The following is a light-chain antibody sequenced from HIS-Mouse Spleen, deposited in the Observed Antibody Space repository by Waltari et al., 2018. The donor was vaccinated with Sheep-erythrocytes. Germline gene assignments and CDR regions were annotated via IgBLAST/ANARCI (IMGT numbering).Light chain of an antibody. J-gene: IGKJ1*01. CDR3: QQYNSYSWT. Sequence: DIQITQSPSTLSASVVYRVTITCRASQSISSWLAWYQQKPGKAPKLRIYKASSLVSGVPSRFSGSGSGTEFTLTISSLQPDDFATYYCQQYNSYSWTFGQGTKVEIK. CDR1: QSISSW. CDR2: KAS. V-gene: IGKV1-5*03.